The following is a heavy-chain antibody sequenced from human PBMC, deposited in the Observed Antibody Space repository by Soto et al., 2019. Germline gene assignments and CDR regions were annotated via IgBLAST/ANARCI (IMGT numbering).Heavy chain of an antibody. CDR2: IIPIFGTA. D-gene: IGHD3-3*01. V-gene: IGHV1-69*01. CDR3: ARGVITIFGVDTNYYYYGMDV. Sequence: GLEWMGGIIPIFGTANYAQKFQGRVTITADESTSTAYMELSSLRSEDTAVYYCARGVITIFGVDTNYYYYGMDVWGQGTTVTVSS. J-gene: IGHJ6*02.